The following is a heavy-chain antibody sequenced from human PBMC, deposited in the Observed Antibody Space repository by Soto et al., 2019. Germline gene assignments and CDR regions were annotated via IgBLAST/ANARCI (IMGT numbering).Heavy chain of an antibody. CDR2: IYYSGST. CDR3: ARHALGYCSSTSCSQQEPYFDY. D-gene: IGHD2-2*01. CDR1: GGSISSYY. J-gene: IGHJ4*02. V-gene: IGHV4-59*08. Sequence: SETLSLTCTVSGGSISSYYWSWIRQPPGKGLEWIGYIYYSGSTNYNPSLKSRVTISVDTSKNQFSLKLSSVTAADTAVYYCARHALGYCSSTSCSQQEPYFDYGGQGTLVTVSS.